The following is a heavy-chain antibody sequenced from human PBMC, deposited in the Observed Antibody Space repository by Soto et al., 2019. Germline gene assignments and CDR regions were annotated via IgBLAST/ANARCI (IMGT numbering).Heavy chain of an antibody. CDR2: IIPIFVTA. V-gene: IGHV1-69*01. D-gene: IGHD1-26*01. J-gene: IGHJ4*02. Sequence: QVQLVQSGAEVKKPGSSVKVSCKASGGTFSSYSINWVRQAPGQGLEWMGEIIPIFVTANYAQKFQGRVTITAAESTSTAYIERSSLRSEDTAVYYCARAGGRHSGGIDYWGQGTLVTVAS. CDR3: ARAGGRHSGGIDY. CDR1: GGTFSSYS.